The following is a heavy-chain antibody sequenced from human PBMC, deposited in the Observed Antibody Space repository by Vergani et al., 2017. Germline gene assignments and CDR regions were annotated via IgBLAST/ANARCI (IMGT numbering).Heavy chain of an antibody. D-gene: IGHD5-18*01. J-gene: IGHJ3*02. Sequence: EVQLVQSGAEVKTPGESLKISCKGSGYSFTSYWIGWVRQMPGKGLEWMGIIYPGDSDTRYSPSFQGQVTISADKSISTSYLQWSSLKASDTAMYYCARRGGYSYVLGDAFDIWGQGTMVTVSS. CDR1: GYSFTSYW. V-gene: IGHV5-51*03. CDR2: IYPGDSDT. CDR3: ARRGGYSYVLGDAFDI.